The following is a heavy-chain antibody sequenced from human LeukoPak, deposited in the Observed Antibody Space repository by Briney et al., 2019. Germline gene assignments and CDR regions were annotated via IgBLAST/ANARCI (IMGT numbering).Heavy chain of an antibody. CDR3: ASREMGYRVTMVRGPSFDP. J-gene: IGHJ5*01. D-gene: IGHD3-10*01. CDR2: TSGSGGST. Sequence: RGGCMTLAWPVYGFTLTSFGMGWVRQVQGEGREWDSSTSGSGGSTNYGDSEKCRFTISRDNSTNTLYLQMNSLRAEDTAVYYCASREMGYRVTMVRGPSFDPWGQGTLVTVSS. V-gene: IGHV3-23*01. CDR1: GFTLTSFG.